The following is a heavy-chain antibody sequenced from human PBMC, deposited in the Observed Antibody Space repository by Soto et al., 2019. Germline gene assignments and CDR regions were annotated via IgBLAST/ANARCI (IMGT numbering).Heavy chain of an antibody. CDR2: IIPILGIA. J-gene: IGHJ4*02. CDR3: ASDYGDYHI. Sequence: QVPLVQSGAEVKKPGSSVKVSCQASGGTFSSYTISWVRQAPGQGLEWMGRIIPILGIANYAQKFQGRVTITADKSTNTAYMEMSSLRSEDTAVYYCASDYGDYHIWGQGTLVTVSS. V-gene: IGHV1-69*02. D-gene: IGHD4-17*01. CDR1: GGTFSSYT.